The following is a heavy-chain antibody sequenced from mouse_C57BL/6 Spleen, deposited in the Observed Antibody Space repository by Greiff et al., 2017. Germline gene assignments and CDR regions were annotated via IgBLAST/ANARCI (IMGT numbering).Heavy chain of an antibody. CDR2: IDPETGGT. CDR3: TRGGLGRGFAY. V-gene: IGHV1-15*01. Sequence: QVQLQQSGAELVRPGASVTLSCKASGYTFTDYEMHWVKQTPVPGLEWIGAIDPETGGTAYNQKFKGKAILAADKTSSTAYMELRSLTSEDSAVYYGTRGGLGRGFAYWGQGTLVTVSA. D-gene: IGHD4-1*01. J-gene: IGHJ3*01. CDR1: GYTFTDYE.